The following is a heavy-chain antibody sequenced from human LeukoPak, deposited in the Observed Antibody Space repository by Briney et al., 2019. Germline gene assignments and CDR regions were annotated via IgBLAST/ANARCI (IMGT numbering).Heavy chain of an antibody. Sequence: SETLSLTCAVYGGSFSGYYWSWIRQPPGKGLEWIGEINHSGSTNYNPSLKSRVTMSVDTSKNQISLKLKSVTAADTAVYYCARDSGTSGEVKFDPWGQGALVTVSS. D-gene: IGHD3-10*01. V-gene: IGHV4-34*01. CDR1: GGSFSGYY. CDR2: INHSGST. J-gene: IGHJ5*02. CDR3: ARDSGTSGEVKFDP.